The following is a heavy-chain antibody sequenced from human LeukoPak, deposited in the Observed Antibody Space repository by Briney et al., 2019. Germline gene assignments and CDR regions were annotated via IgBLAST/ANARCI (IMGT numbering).Heavy chain of an antibody. Sequence: GGSLRLSCAASGFTFGSHGMHWVRQAPGKGLEWVAFIQYDGSSKYFADSVGGRFTLSRDNSKNTLYLQMNSLRAEDTAVYYCAKDPTGYSSGWSTPVVFDYWGQGTLVTVSS. CDR2: IQYDGSSK. CDR3: AKDPTGYSSGWSTPVVFDY. V-gene: IGHV3-30*02. J-gene: IGHJ4*02. CDR1: GFTFGSHG. D-gene: IGHD6-19*01.